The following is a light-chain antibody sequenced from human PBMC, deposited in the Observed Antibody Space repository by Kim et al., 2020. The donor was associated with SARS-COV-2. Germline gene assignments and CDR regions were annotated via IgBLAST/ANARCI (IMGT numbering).Light chain of an antibody. CDR1: QSNHKW. V-gene: IGKV1-5*01. CDR3: QQYDSYTYT. Sequence: SASVGDRVTITCRACQSNHKWLAWYQQKPGKAHNLLISGAASLESGVHSRFSGSGSGTEFTLTIYSLQPDDFATYYCQQYDSYTYTCGQGTKLEI. CDR2: GAA. J-gene: IGKJ2*01.